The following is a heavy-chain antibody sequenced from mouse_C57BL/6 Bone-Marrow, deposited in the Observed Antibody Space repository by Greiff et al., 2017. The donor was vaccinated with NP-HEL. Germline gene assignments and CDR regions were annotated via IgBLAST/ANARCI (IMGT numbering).Heavy chain of an antibody. Sequence: EVKVVESGAELVRPGASVKLSCTASGFNIKDDYMHWVKQRPEQGLEWIGWIDPENGDTEYASKFQGKATITADTSSNTAYLQLSSLTSEDTAVYYCRAYAMDYWGQGTSVTVSS. CDR1: GFNIKDDY. CDR3: RAYAMDY. J-gene: IGHJ4*01. CDR2: IDPENGDT. V-gene: IGHV14-4*01.